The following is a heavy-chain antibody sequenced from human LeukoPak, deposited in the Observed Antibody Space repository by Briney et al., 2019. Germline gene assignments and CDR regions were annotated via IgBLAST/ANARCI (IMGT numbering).Heavy chain of an antibody. CDR1: GFTFSSYS. D-gene: IGHD1-1*01. CDR3: ARGQPYNPQYYFDY. CDR2: ISSSSSYI. V-gene: IGHV3-21*01. J-gene: IGHJ4*02. Sequence: GGSLRLSCAASGFTFSSYSMNWVRQAPGKGLEWVSSISSSSSYIYYADSVKGRFTISRDNAKNSLYLQMSSLRAEDTAVYYCARGQPYNPQYYFDYWGQGTLVTVSS.